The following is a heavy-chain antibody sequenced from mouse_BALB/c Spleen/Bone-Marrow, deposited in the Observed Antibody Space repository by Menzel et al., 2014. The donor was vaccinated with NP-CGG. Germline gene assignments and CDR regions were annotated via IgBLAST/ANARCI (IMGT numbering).Heavy chain of an antibody. CDR3: AKIYYDFDGFAH. CDR2: IWGVGTT. CDR1: GFSLTDYG. Sequence: VQLQESGPGLVAPSQSLSITCTVSGFSLTDYGVSWIRQPPGKGPEWLGVIWGVGTTYYNSALKSRLSISKDNSKSQVFLKMNSLQTDDTAMYYCAKIYYDFDGFAHWGQGTLVTVSA. D-gene: IGHD2-4*01. V-gene: IGHV2-6-5*01. J-gene: IGHJ3*01.